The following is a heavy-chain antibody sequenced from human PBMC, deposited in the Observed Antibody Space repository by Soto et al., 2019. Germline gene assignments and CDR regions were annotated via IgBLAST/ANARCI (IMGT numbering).Heavy chain of an antibody. J-gene: IGHJ6*02. V-gene: IGHV4-59*01. CDR2: IYYSGST. CDR1: GVSIISYY. CDR3: ARVLSPDDYGMDV. Sequence: PSETLSLTCTVSGVSIISYYWIWIRQPPGKGLEWIGYIYYSGSTNYNPSLKSRVTISVDTSKNQFSLKLSSVTAADTAVYYCARVLSPDDYGMDVWGQGTTVTVSS.